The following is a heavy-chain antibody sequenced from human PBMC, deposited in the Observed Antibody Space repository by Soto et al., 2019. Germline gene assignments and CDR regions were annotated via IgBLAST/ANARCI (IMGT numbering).Heavy chain of an antibody. CDR1: VGSFSGYY. Sequence: NPSETLYLTCAVYVGSFSGYYWSWIRQPPGKGLEWIGEINHSGSTNYNPSLKSRVTISVDTSKNQFSLKLSSVTAADTAVYYCARGFGVGGGSCYFDYWGQGTLVTVSS. CDR3: ARGFGVGGGSCYFDY. D-gene: IGHD2-15*01. J-gene: IGHJ4*02. CDR2: INHSGST. V-gene: IGHV4-34*01.